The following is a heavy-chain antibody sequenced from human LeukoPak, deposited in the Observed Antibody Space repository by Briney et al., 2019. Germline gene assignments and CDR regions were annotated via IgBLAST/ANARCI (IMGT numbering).Heavy chain of an antibody. CDR1: GLSFSGSA. CDR2: IRSKANSYVT. J-gene: IGHJ6*02. Sequence: GGSLRLSCAASGLSFSGSAMHWVRQASGRGLEWLGRIRSKANSYVTAYAASGNGRFIISRDDSRNTAYLQMNSLQTEDTAVYYCTRHSDKYCSGAGCYVYNFYGMDVWGQGTTVTVSS. D-gene: IGHD2-15*01. CDR3: TRHSDKYCSGAGCYVYNFYGMDV. V-gene: IGHV3-73*01.